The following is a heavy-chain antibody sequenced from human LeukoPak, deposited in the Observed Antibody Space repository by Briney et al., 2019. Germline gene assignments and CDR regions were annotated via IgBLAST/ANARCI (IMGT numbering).Heavy chain of an antibody. CDR1: GYTFTVYY. D-gene: IGHD6-13*01. Sequence: GASVTVSFTSSGYTFTVYYMHWVRQAPGQGLEWMGWINPNSGGTNYAQKFQGRATMTTDTSISTAYMELSRLRSDDTDVYDCARGIGSSSWYDNYWGQGTLVTVSS. CDR2: INPNSGGT. V-gene: IGHV1-2*02. CDR3: ARGIGSSSWYDNY. J-gene: IGHJ4*02.